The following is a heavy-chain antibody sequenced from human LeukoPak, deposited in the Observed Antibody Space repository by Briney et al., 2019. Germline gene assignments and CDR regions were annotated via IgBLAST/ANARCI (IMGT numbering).Heavy chain of an antibody. Sequence: SETLSLTCTVSGGSISSYYWSWIRQPPGKGLEWIGYIYYSGSTNYNPSLKSRVTMSVDASKNQFSLKLSSVTAADTAVYFCARLYSSGWADYWGQGTLVTVSS. CDR3: ARLYSSGWADY. CDR2: IYYSGST. V-gene: IGHV4-59*12. D-gene: IGHD6-19*01. CDR1: GGSISSYY. J-gene: IGHJ4*02.